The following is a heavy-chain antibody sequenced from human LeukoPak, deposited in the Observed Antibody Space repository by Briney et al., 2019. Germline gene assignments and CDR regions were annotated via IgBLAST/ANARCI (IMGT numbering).Heavy chain of an antibody. CDR2: INSDSGGT. D-gene: IGHD4-17*01. CDR1: GYTFTGYH. CDR3: ARDTITVTTPYFDY. Sequence: ASVKVFCTASGYTFTGYHIDWVRQAPGQGLEWMGWINSDSGGTNYAQKFQGRVTMTRDTSTSTAYMELSSLRSDDTAFYYCARDTITVTTPYFDYWGQGTLVTVPS. V-gene: IGHV1-2*02. J-gene: IGHJ4*02.